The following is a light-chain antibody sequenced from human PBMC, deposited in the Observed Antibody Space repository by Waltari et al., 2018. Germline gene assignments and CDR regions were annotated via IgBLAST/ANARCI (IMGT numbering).Light chain of an antibody. Sequence: DIQMTQSPSTLSGSVGDRVTITCRASETISSWLAWYQQRPGKAPNLLFYKASRLGSGVPSRFSGSGSGTEFTLTMSSLQPEDFATYYCQQFNTYPWTFGQGTKVDI. CDR2: KAS. CDR1: ETISSW. V-gene: IGKV1-5*03. CDR3: QQFNTYPWT. J-gene: IGKJ1*01.